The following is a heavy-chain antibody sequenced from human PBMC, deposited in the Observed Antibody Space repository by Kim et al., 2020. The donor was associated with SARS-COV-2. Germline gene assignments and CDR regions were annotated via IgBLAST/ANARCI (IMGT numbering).Heavy chain of an antibody. CDR2: INTNTGNP. CDR1: GYTFTSYA. J-gene: IGHJ6*03. D-gene: IGHD2-2*01. CDR3: ARVALGYCSSTSCLGQRYYYYYYMDV. Sequence: ASVKVSCKASGYTFTSYAMNWVRQAPGQGLEWMGWINTNTGNPTYAQGFTGRFVSSLDTSVSTAYLQISSLKAEDTAVYYCARVALGYCSSTSCLGQRYYYYYYMDVWGKGTTVTVSS. V-gene: IGHV7-4-1*02.